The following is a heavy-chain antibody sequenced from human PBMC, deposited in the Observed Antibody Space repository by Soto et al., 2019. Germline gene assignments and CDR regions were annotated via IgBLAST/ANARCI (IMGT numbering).Heavy chain of an antibody. V-gene: IGHV1-69*13. CDR3: ARGVGATQNAFDI. CDR2: IIPIFGTA. CDR1: GGTFSSYA. D-gene: IGHD1-26*01. Sequence: SVKVSCKTSGGTFSSYAISWVRQAPGQGLEWMGGIIPIFGTANYAQKFQGRVTITADESTSTAYMELSSLRSEDTAVYYCARGVGATQNAFDIWGQGTMVTVSS. J-gene: IGHJ3*02.